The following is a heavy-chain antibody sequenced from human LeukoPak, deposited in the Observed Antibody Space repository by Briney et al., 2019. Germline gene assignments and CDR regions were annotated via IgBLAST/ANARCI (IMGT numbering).Heavy chain of an antibody. CDR3: AKEGGEAVAGIWARFQH. D-gene: IGHD6-19*01. J-gene: IGHJ1*01. V-gene: IGHV3-30*18. CDR2: ISYDGSNK. Sequence: GGSLRLSCAASGFTFSSYVHWVRQAPGKGLEWVAVISYDGSNKYYADSVKGRFTISRDNSKNTLYLQMNSLRAEDTAVYYCAKEGGEAVAGIWARFQHWGQGTLVTVSS. CDR1: GFTFSSY.